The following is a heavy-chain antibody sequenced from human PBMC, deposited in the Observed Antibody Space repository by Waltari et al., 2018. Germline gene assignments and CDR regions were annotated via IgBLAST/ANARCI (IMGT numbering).Heavy chain of an antibody. V-gene: IGHV3-15*01. J-gene: IGHJ4*02. CDR2: IRSKTGGGTT. CDR3: TTHPPGPDY. CDR1: EFTFSDAW. Sequence: EVHLVESGGGLVMHAGSLRLSCAASEFTFSDAWMRWFRQAPGKGLEWVGRIRSKTGGGTTDYAAPVKGRFTISRDESKNTLYLQMNSLKTEDTAVYYCTTHPPGPDYWGQGTLVTVSS.